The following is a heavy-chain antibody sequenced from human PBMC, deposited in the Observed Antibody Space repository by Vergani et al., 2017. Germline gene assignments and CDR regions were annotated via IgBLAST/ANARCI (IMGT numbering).Heavy chain of an antibody. CDR1: NYSISSGYY. CDR3: ARESSNTETGNDGVDS. Sequence: HVQLQESGPGLVRPSETLSLTCTVSNYSISSGYYWGWIRQPPGKGLEWIASIFHSGSAYVNPSLESRVDISVDASKNQFSLRLISMTVADTAFYYCARESSNTETGNDGVDSWGQGTLVTVSS. J-gene: IGHJ4*02. V-gene: IGHV4-38-2*02. D-gene: IGHD1-1*01. CDR2: IFHSGSA.